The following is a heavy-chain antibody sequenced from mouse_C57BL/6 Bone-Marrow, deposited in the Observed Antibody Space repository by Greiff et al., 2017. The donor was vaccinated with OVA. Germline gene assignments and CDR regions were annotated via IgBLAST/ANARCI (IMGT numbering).Heavy chain of an antibody. D-gene: IGHD3-1*01. J-gene: IGHJ3*01. CDR1: GYSITSGYY. CDR3: AREGLQIPFAY. Sequence: ESGPGLVKPSQSLSLTCSVTGYSITSGYYWNWIRQFPGNKLEWMGYISYDGSNNYNPSLKNRISITRDTSKNQFFLKLNSVTTEDTATYYCAREGLQIPFAYWGQGTLVTVSA. V-gene: IGHV3-6*01. CDR2: ISYDGSN.